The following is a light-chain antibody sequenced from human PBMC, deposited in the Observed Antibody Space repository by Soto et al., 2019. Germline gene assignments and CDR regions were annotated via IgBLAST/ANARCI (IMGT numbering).Light chain of an antibody. Sequence: QSALTQPASVSGSPEQSITISCTGSSSDIGGYKYVSWYQQHPGEAPRLLIYEVSNRPSGISSRFSGSKSGNTASLTIFGLQAEDEADYYCSSCTSSTTLVFGTGTKVTVL. J-gene: IGLJ1*01. CDR2: EVS. CDR1: SSDIGGYKY. CDR3: SSCTSSTTLV. V-gene: IGLV2-14*01.